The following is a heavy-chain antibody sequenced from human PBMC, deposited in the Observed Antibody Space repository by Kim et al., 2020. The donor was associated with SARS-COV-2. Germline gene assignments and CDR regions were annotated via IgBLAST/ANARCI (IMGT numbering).Heavy chain of an antibody. V-gene: IGHV1-24*01. D-gene: IGHD3-22*01. CDR1: GYTLTELS. J-gene: IGHJ2*01. Sequence: ASVKVSCKVSGYTLTELSMHWVRQAPGKGLEWMGGFDPEDGETIYAQKFQGRVTMTEDTSTDTAYMELSSLRSEDTAVYYCATRYYYDSSARTEDWYFDLWGRGTLVTVSS. CDR2: FDPEDGET. CDR3: ATRYYYDSSARTEDWYFDL.